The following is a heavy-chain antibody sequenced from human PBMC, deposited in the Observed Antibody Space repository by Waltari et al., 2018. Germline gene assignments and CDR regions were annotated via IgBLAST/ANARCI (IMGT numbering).Heavy chain of an antibody. D-gene: IGHD5-18*01. Sequence: QVQLQQWGAGLSKPSETLSLPCACYGGTFINNYWSWISQPPGKGLEWIGEINPSGSTNYNPSLKSRVTISGDTSKNQFSLELSSVSAADTAVYYCARRGHSSYYYYYMDVWGKGTTVTVSS. V-gene: IGHV4-34*01. CDR1: GGTFINNY. CDR2: INPSGST. J-gene: IGHJ6*03. CDR3: ARRGHSSYYYYYMDV.